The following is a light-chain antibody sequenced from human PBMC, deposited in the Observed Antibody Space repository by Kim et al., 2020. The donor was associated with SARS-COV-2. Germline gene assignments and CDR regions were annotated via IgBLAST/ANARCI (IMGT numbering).Light chain of an antibody. CDR3: QKYSSSPAT. J-gene: IGKJ1*01. Sequence: PPGGRAPPTSRATRSVSSNYLAGYQQKPGQAPRLLIYGASSRATGIPARFSGSGSGTDFTLTITRLGPEDFAVYYCQKYSSSPATFGQGTKVEVK. CDR2: GAS. CDR1: RSVSSNY. V-gene: IGKV3-20*01.